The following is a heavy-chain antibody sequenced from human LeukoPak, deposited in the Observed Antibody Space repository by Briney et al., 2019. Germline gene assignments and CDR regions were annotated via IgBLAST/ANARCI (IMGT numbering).Heavy chain of an antibody. D-gene: IGHD3-10*01. J-gene: IGHJ6*02. V-gene: IGHV4-59*01. CDR3: ARASMVRGHKIRYYYYGMDV. CDR2: IYYSGST. Sequence: PSETLSLTCTVSGRSISSYYWSWIRQPPGKGLEWIGYIYYSGSTNHNPSLKSRVTISVDTSKNQYSLKLSSVTAADSAVYYCARASMVRGHKIRYYYYGMDVWGQGTTVTVSS. CDR1: GRSISSYY.